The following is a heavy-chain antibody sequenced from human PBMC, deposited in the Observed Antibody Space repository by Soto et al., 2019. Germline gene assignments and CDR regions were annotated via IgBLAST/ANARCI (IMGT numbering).Heavy chain of an antibody. V-gene: IGHV1-2*02. CDR3: ARGGSLYWYFDL. J-gene: IGHJ2*01. Sequence: GAPVKVSCKASGYTFTGYYMHWVRQAPGQGLEWMGWINPNSGGTNYAQKFQGRVTITRDTSASTAYMELSSLRSEDTAVYYCARGGSLYWYFDLWGRGTLVTVSS. CDR1: GYTFTGYY. CDR2: INPNSGGT. D-gene: IGHD1-26*01.